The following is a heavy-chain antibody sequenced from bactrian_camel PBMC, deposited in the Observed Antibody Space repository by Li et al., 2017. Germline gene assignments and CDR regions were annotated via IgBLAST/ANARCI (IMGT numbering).Heavy chain of an antibody. CDR2: ILTDGTT. V-gene: IGHV3S53*01. CDR1: GNIFSKCR. D-gene: IGHD6*01. J-gene: IGHJ4*01. Sequence: VQLVESGGGSVQAGGSLKLSCVASGNIFSKCRMAWYRQAPGKERDLVSTILTDGTTIYTDSVKGRFTISLDNAKNTLYLQMNSLKPEDTAMYYCAASSWCLTLRRNDYNTWGQGTQVTVS. CDR3: AASSWCLTLRRNDYNT.